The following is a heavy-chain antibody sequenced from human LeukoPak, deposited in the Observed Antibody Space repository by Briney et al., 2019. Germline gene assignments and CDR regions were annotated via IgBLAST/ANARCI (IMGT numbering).Heavy chain of an antibody. J-gene: IGHJ6*02. V-gene: IGHV4-4*07. D-gene: IGHD3-10*01. CDR1: GGSLTTDN. CDR3: ARDFKVTMVRGVRSDYYYGMDV. CDR2: IYTSGST. Sequence: SETLSPTCTVSGGSLTTDNWWTWVRQPPGKGLEWIGRIYTSGSTNYNPSLKSRVTMSVDTSKNQFSLKLSSVTAADTAVYYCARDFKVTMVRGVRSDYYYGMDVWGQGTTVTVSS.